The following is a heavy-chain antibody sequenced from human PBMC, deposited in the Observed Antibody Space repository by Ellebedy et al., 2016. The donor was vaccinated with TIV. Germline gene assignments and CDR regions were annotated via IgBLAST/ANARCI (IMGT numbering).Heavy chain of an antibody. D-gene: IGHD4-23*01. J-gene: IGHJ3*01. CDR2: ITESGGNT. Sequence: PGGSLRLSCAASGLTFSSHAMSWVRQAPGTGLEWVSSITESGGNTYYADSVKGRFTISRDNSKDTLFLQMNSLRAEDTAIYFCARDPVGVGTAFDVWGQGTMVTVSS. V-gene: IGHV3-23*01. CDR3: ARDPVGVGTAFDV. CDR1: GLTFSSHA.